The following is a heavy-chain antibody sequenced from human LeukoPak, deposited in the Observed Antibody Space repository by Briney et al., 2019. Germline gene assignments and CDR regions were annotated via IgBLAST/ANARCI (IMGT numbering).Heavy chain of an antibody. D-gene: IGHD3-16*01. CDR2: ISGSGDST. CDR1: GFTFSNYA. V-gene: IGHV3-23*01. CDR3: AKGGWGTVLDY. Sequence: AGGSLRLSCAASGFTFSNYAMPWVRQAPGKGLEWVSTISGSGDSTYYSDSVKGRFTISRDNSENTLYLQLNSLRAEDTAVYYCAKGGWGTVLDYWGQGNLVTVSP. J-gene: IGHJ4*02.